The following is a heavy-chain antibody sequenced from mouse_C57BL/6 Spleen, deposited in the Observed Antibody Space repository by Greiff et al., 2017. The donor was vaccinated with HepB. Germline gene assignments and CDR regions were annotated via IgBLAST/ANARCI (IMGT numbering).Heavy chain of an antibody. D-gene: IGHD1-1*01. CDR1: GYAFSSYW. Sequence: QVQLKESGAELVKPGASVKISCKASGYAFSSYWMNWVKQRPGKGLEWIGQIYPGDGDTNYNGKFKGKATLTADKSSSTAYMQLSSLTSEVSAVYFCARSLYYGSSYWYFDVWGTGTTVTVSS. J-gene: IGHJ1*03. CDR3: ARSLYYGSSYWYFDV. V-gene: IGHV1-80*01. CDR2: IYPGDGDT.